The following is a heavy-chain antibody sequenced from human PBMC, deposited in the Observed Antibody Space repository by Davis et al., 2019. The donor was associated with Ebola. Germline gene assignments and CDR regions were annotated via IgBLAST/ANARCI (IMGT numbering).Heavy chain of an antibody. D-gene: IGHD6-19*01. V-gene: IGHV3-23*01. CDR1: GFTFDAYA. CDR3: ARESYNSGWPFDY. J-gene: IGHJ4*02. Sequence: PGGSLRLSCAASGFTFDAYAMRWVRQAPGKGLEWVSTFCTGGDTYYADSVKGRFAISRDNSKNTLYLHMNSLRAEDTAVYFCARESYNSGWPFDYWGQGTLVTVSS. CDR2: FCTGGDT.